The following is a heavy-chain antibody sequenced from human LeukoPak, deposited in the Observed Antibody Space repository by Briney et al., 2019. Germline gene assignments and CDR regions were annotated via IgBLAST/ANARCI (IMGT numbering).Heavy chain of an antibody. Sequence: ASVKVSCKASGGTFSSYAISWVRQAPGQGLEWMGGIIPIFGTANYAQKFQGRVTITTDESTSTAYMELSSLRSEDTAVYYCARDVLGYCSSTSCPYDAFDIWGQGTMVTVSS. J-gene: IGHJ3*02. CDR2: IIPIFGTA. D-gene: IGHD2-2*01. CDR3: ARDVLGYCSSTSCPYDAFDI. CDR1: GGTFSSYA. V-gene: IGHV1-69*05.